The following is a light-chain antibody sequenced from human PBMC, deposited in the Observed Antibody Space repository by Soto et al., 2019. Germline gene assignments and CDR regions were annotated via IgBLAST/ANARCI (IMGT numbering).Light chain of an antibody. CDR3: CSSAPGRTVV. J-gene: IGLJ1*01. CDR1: SSDVGSYHP. V-gene: IGLV2-23*01. Sequence: QSALTQPASVSGSPGQSITISCTGTSSDVGSYHPVSWYQHHPGRAPELMIYEDNKRPSGVSIRFSGSKSGNTASLTISGLQAEDEADYYCCSSAPGRTVVFGTGTKLTVL. CDR2: EDN.